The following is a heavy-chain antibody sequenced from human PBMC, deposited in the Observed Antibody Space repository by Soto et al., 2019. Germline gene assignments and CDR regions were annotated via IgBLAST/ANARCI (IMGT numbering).Heavy chain of an antibody. Sequence: SETLSLTCSVSGGSISSGDYYWSWIRQPPGKGLEWIGYIYYSGSTYYNPSLKSRVTISVDTSKNQFSPKLSSVTAADTAVYYCAHYGSGRAFDIWGQGTMVTVSS. CDR3: AHYGSGRAFDI. CDR2: IYYSGST. J-gene: IGHJ3*02. V-gene: IGHV4-30-4*01. CDR1: GGSISSGDYY. D-gene: IGHD6-19*01.